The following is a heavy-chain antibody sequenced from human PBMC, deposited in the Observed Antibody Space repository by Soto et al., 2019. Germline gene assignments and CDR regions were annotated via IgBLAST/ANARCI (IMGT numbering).Heavy chain of an antibody. CDR2: INPSGGST. CDR3: ARASSGYYSYFDY. D-gene: IGHD3-22*01. V-gene: IGHV1-46*01. J-gene: IGHJ4*02. CDR1: GYTFTSYY. Sequence: QVQLVQSGAEVKKPGASVKVSCKASGYTFTSYYMHWVRQAPGQGLEWMGIINPSGGSTSYAQKFQGRVNMTRDTSTSTVYMDLSSLSSEDTAVYYCARASSGYYSYFDYWGQGTLVTVSS.